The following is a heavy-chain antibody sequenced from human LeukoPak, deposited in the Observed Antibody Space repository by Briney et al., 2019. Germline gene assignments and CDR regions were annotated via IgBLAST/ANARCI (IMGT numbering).Heavy chain of an antibody. D-gene: IGHD3-10*01. J-gene: IGHJ6*03. CDR3: ARGGIPTGPYYYFYYMDV. V-gene: IGHV3-30*01. CDR1: GFTFSRNV. Sequence: GGSLRLSCAASGFTFSRNVMHWVRQAPGKGLEWVALISYDGNNKFYADSVKGRFTISRDNSRNTLFLQMNSLRGEDAAVYSCARGGIPTGPYYYFYYMDVWGKGTAVTVSS. CDR2: ISYDGNNK.